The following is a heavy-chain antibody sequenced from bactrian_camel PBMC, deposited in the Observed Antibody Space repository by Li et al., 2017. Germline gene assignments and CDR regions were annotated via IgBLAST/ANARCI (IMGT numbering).Heavy chain of an antibody. J-gene: IGHJ4*01. CDR1: GFAFSGYD. CDR3: AAAGPYY. V-gene: IGHV3S40*01. CDR2: IDSGSGNA. Sequence: VQLVESGGGLVQPGGSLRLSCAASGFAFSGYDMSLVRQAPGKGLEWVSVIDSGSGNAYYADSVKGRFTISRDNTKNTLYLQMNSLKTEDTAVYYCAAAGPYYWGQGTQVTVS.